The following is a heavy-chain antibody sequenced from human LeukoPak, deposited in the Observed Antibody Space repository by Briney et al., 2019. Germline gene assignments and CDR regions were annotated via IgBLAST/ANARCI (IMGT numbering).Heavy chain of an antibody. CDR2: INHNSGGT. CDR3: ARPMVRGVIFDGMDV. CDR1: GYTFTDYY. Sequence: GASVKVSCKASGYTFTDYYIHWVRQAPGRGLEWMGWINHNSGGTDYAQKFQGRVTMTSDTSISPAYMELSRLRSDDTAVYYCARPMVRGVIFDGMDVWGQGTTVNVSS. J-gene: IGHJ6*02. V-gene: IGHV1-2*02. D-gene: IGHD3-10*01.